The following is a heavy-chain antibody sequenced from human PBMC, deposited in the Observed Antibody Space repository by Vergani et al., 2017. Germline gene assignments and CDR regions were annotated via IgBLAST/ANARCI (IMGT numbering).Heavy chain of an antibody. CDR3: AKGHTYLRGDCFDY. V-gene: IGHV3-23*01. CDR2: VSGGAESK. J-gene: IGHJ4*02. CDR1: GFMFNNYA. Sequence: EVQLLESGGDLAQPGGSLRLSCAASGFMFNNYAMSWVRQAPGKGLEWVSAVSGGAESKYYADSVKGRFTISRDNSKNILYLQMNSLRAEDTALYYCAKGHTYLRGDCFDYWSEGTLVTVFS. D-gene: IGHD3-10*01.